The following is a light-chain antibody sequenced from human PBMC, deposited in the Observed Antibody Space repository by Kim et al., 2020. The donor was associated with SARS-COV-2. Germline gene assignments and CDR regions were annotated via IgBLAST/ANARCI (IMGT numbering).Light chain of an antibody. CDR3: SSYTSSSTLYV. CDR1: SSDVGGYNY. V-gene: IGLV2-14*03. CDR2: DVS. J-gene: IGLJ1*01. Sequence: QSITISCTGTSSDVGGYNYVSWYQQHPGKAPKLMIYDVSNRPSGVSNRFSGSKSGNTASLTISGLQAEDEADYYCSSYTSSSTLYVFRTGTKVTVL.